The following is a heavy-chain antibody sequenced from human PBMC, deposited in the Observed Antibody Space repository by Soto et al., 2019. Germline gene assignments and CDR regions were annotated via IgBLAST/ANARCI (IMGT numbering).Heavy chain of an antibody. V-gene: IGHV1-18*04. Sequence: GXSXKVSFKASGYIXTAYYVNLVRQAPGQGLEWMGWISAYNGNTNYAQKLQGRVTMTTDTSTSTAYMELRSLRSDDTAVYYRARDNVDYYYYYGMDVWGQGNTVTVS. J-gene: IGHJ6*02. CDR3: ARDNVDYYYYYGMDV. CDR1: GYIXTAYY. CDR2: ISAYNGNT.